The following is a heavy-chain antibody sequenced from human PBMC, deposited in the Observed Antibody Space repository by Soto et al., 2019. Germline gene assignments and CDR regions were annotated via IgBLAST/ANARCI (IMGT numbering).Heavy chain of an antibody. D-gene: IGHD3-10*01. Sequence: GGSLRLSCAASGFTFSSYAMHWVRQAPGKGLEWVAVISYDGSNKYYADSVKGRFTISRDNSKNTLYLQMNSLRAEDTAFYYCARALGSVLWFGEFDYWGQGTLVTVSS. CDR3: ARALGSVLWFGEFDY. J-gene: IGHJ4*02. CDR1: GFTFSSYA. V-gene: IGHV3-30-3*01. CDR2: ISYDGSNK.